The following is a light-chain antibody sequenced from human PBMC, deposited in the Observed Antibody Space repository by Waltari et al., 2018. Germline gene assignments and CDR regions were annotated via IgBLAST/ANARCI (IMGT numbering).Light chain of an antibody. CDR1: SSNTGAGYD. Sequence: QSVLTQPPSVSGAPGQRVTISCTGRSSNTGAGYDVHWYQPLPGTAPKLLIYGSSNRPSGVPDRFSGSKSGTSASLAITGLQAEDEADYYCQSYDSSLSGSRVFGGGTKLTVL. J-gene: IGLJ3*02. CDR2: GSS. V-gene: IGLV1-40*01. CDR3: QSYDSSLSGSRV.